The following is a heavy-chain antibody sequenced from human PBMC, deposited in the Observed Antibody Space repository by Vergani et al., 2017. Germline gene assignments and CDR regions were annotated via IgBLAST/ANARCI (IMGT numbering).Heavy chain of an antibody. D-gene: IGHD2-2*02. CDR2: IKSNADGGSA. CDR3: YTDYHDY. Sequence: EGQLVESGGGLVKPGGSLRLSCAASEFTFSDVWMSLVRQAPGKGLEWVARIKSNADGGSADYAASVKGRFIISRDDSKDSAFLLVNNLKTEDTAVYFCYTDYHDYWGQGTLVTVSS. J-gene: IGHJ4*02. CDR1: EFTFSDVW. V-gene: IGHV3-15*01.